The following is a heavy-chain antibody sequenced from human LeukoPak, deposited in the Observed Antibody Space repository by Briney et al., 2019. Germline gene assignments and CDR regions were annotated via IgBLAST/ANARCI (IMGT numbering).Heavy chain of an antibody. CDR3: AREGDGYIPDY. D-gene: IGHD5-24*01. CDR1: GFTFSSYS. V-gene: IGHV3-21*01. Sequence: GGSLRLSCAASGFTFSSYSMNWVRQAPGKGLEWVSSISSSSYIYYADSVKGRFTISRDNAKNSLYLQMNSLRAEDTAVYYCAREGDGYIPDYWGQGTLVTVSS. CDR2: ISSSSYI. J-gene: IGHJ4*02.